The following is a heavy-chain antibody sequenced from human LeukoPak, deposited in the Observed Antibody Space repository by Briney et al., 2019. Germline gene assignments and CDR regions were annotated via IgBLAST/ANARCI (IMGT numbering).Heavy chain of an antibody. D-gene: IGHD3-16*02. V-gene: IGHV1-69*06. CDR1: GGTFSSYA. J-gene: IGHJ4*02. Sequence: SVKVSCKASGGTFSSYAISWVRQAPGQGLEWMGGIIPTFGTANYAQKFQGRVTITADKSTSTAYMELSSLRSEDAAVYYCARGEYDYVWGSYRYTGIDYWGQGTLVTVSS. CDR3: ARGEYDYVWGSYRYTGIDY. CDR2: IIPTFGTA.